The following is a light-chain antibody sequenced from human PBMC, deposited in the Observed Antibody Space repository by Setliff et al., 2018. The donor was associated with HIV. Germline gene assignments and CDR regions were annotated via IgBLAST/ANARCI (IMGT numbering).Light chain of an antibody. Sequence: QSALTQPPSASASPGQSVAIPCTGTSNDVGYYNSVSWYQQSPGKAPKLMIYEVNKRPSGVPDRFSGSKSGNTASLTVSGLQAEDEAYYYCSSYAVSNTLPFGGGTKVTVL. J-gene: IGLJ2*01. V-gene: IGLV2-8*01. CDR2: EVN. CDR3: SSYAVSNTLP. CDR1: SNDVGYYNS.